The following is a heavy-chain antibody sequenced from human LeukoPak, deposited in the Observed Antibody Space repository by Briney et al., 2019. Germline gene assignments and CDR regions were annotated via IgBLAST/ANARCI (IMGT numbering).Heavy chain of an antibody. D-gene: IGHD3-22*01. J-gene: IGHJ3*02. CDR2: IIGSGDST. V-gene: IGHV3-23*01. CDR3: PRVKSYYYDTSDRDAFDI. Sequence: PGGSLRLSCAASGFTFSNYAMSWVRQAPGKGLEWVSAIIGSGDSTYYADSVKGRFTISRDNSKNTLYLQMNSLRSEDTAVYYCPRVKSYYYDTSDRDAFDIWGQGTMVTVSS. CDR1: GFTFSNYA.